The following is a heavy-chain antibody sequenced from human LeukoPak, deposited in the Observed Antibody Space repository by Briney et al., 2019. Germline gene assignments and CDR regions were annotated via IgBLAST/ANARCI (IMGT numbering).Heavy chain of an antibody. D-gene: IGHD3-10*01. J-gene: IGHJ6*02. CDR2: ISSSSSYI. CDR1: GFTFSSYS. Sequence: PGGSLRLSCAASGFTFSSYSMNWVRQAPGKGLEWVSSISSSSSYIYYADSVKGRFTISRDNAKNSLYLQMNSLRAEDTAVYYCARATIGSGSYYNVIDDYGMDVWGQGTTVTVSS. V-gene: IGHV3-21*01. CDR3: ARATIGSGSYYNVIDDYGMDV.